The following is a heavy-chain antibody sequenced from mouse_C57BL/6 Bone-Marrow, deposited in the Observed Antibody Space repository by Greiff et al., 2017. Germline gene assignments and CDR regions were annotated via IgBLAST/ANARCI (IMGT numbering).Heavy chain of an antibody. V-gene: IGHV5-12*01. Sequence: EVKLMESGGGLVQPGGSLKLSCAASGFTFSDYYMYWVRQTPEKRLEWVAYISNGGGSTYYPDTVKGRFTISRDNAKNTLYLQMSRLKSEDTAMYYCARQVRYYGSSYGYFDVWGTGTTVTVSS. CDR2: ISNGGGST. J-gene: IGHJ1*03. D-gene: IGHD1-1*01. CDR3: ARQVRYYGSSYGYFDV. CDR1: GFTFSDYY.